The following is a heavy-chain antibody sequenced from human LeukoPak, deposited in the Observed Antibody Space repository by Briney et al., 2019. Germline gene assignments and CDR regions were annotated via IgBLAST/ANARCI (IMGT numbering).Heavy chain of an antibody. CDR3: ASGRRRFCSGGSCYFLGY. J-gene: IGHJ4*02. CDR1: GYTFTSYD. D-gene: IGHD2-15*01. V-gene: IGHV1-8*01. Sequence: ASVKVSCKASGYTFTSYDINWVRQATGQGLEWMGWMNPNSGNTGYAQKFQGRVTMTRNTSISTAYMELSSLRSEDTAVYYCASGRRRFCSGGSCYFLGYWGQGTLVTVSS. CDR2: MNPNSGNT.